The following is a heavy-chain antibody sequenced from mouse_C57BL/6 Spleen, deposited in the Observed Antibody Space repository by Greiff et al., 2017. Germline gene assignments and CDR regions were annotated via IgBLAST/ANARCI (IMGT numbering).Heavy chain of an antibody. Sequence: EVQGVESGGGLVQPGGSLKLSCTASGFTFSDYGMAWVRQAPRKGPEWVAFISNLAYSFYYADTVTGRFTISRENAKNTLYLEMSSLRSEDTAMYYCARQVYYGSSYGCFDVWGTGTTVTVSS. J-gene: IGHJ1*03. D-gene: IGHD1-1*01. CDR2: ISNLAYSF. CDR1: GFTFSDYG. CDR3: ARQVYYGSSYGCFDV. V-gene: IGHV5-15*04.